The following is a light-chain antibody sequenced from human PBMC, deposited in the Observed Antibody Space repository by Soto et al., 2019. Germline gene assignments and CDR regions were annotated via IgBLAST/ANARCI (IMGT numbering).Light chain of an antibody. CDR1: QGISSY. Sequence: DIQLTQSPSFLSASVGDRVTITCRASQGISSYLAWYQQKPGKAPKFLIYAASTLQSGVPSRFSGSGSGTEFTLTISRLQPEDVATYYCQKLNNYPITFGQGTRLEIK. J-gene: IGKJ5*01. CDR2: AAS. CDR3: QKLNNYPIT. V-gene: IGKV1-9*01.